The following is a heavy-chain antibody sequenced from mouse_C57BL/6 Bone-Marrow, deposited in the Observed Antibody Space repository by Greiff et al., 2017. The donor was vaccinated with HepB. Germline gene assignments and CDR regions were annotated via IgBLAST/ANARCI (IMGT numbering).Heavy chain of an antibody. Sequence: VQLQQPGAELVKPGASVKMSCKASGYTFTSYWITWVKQRPGQGLEWIGDIYPGSGSTNYNEKFKSKATLTVDTSSSTAYMQLSSLTSEDSAVYYCAREEGFITTVVAKAYWGQGTLVTVSA. CDR2: IYPGSGST. V-gene: IGHV1-55*01. J-gene: IGHJ3*01. CDR1: GYTFTSYW. D-gene: IGHD1-1*01. CDR3: AREEGFITTVVAKAY.